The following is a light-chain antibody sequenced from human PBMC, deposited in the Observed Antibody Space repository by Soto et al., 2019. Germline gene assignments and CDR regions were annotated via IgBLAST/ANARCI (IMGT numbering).Light chain of an antibody. J-gene: IGLJ1*01. CDR3: SSYTTSSTRV. Sequence: QSALTQPASVSGSPGQSIAISCTGTSSDVGAYDFVSWYQQHPDKAPKLMIYEVGHRPSGVSYRFSGSKSVNTATLTISGLQAEDEADYYCSSYTTSSTRVFGTGTKLTVL. CDR2: EVG. CDR1: SSDVGAYDF. V-gene: IGLV2-14*03.